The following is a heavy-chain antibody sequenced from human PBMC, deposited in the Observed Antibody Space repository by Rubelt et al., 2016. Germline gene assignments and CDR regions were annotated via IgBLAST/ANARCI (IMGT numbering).Heavy chain of an antibody. D-gene: IGHD4-11*01. J-gene: IGHJ4*02. Sequence: QVQLQESGPGLVKPSETLSLTCTVSGYSISSGYYWGWIRQPPGKGLEWIGSIYHSGSTYYNPSLKSRVTISVDTSKNQFSLKLSSVTAADTAVYYCARALIQFETGDYWGQGTLVTVSS. CDR1: GYSISSGYY. V-gene: IGHV4-38-2*02. CDR2: IYHSGST. CDR3: ARALIQFETGDY.